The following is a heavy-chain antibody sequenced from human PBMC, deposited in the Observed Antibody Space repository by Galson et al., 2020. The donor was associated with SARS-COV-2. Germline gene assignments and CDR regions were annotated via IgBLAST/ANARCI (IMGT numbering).Heavy chain of an antibody. J-gene: IGHJ2*01. Sequence: SETLSLTCTVSGGSISSGGYYWSWIRQHPGKGLEWIGYIYYSGSTYYNPSLKSRVTISVDTSKNQFSLKLSSVTAADTAVYYCARDYPLVMTTVTTAVNWYFDLWGRGTLVTVSS. CDR3: ARDYPLVMTTVTTAVNWYFDL. CDR2: IYYSGST. CDR1: GGSISSGGYY. D-gene: IGHD4-17*01. V-gene: IGHV4-31*03.